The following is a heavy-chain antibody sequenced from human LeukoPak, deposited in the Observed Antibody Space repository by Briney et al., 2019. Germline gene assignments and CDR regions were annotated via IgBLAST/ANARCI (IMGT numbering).Heavy chain of an antibody. CDR3: AKRMVRRDFWSGAFDI. J-gene: IGHJ3*02. V-gene: IGHV3-23*01. CDR1: GFTFSSYG. Sequence: WGSLRLSCAAAGFTFSSYGMTWVRQAPGKGLEWVSAISGSGYNSYYADSVKGRFTISRDNSKNTLFLQMNSLRGEDTAIYSCAKRMVRRDFWSGAFDIWGQGTMVTV. D-gene: IGHD3-3*01. CDR2: ISGSGYNS.